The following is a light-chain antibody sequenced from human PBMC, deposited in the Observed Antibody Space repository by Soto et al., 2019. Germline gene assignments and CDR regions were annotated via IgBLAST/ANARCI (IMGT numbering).Light chain of an antibody. J-gene: IGKJ4*01. CDR2: GAS. Sequence: LSQSPDTLSLSPGERATLYCRASQDVASTYLAWYQQNPGQAPRLLIYGASGRAAGVAERFSGSGSGTEFTLTISSLQSEDFAVYYCQQYNNWPLTFGGGTKVDIK. V-gene: IGKV3D-15*01. CDR1: QDVASTY. CDR3: QQYNNWPLT.